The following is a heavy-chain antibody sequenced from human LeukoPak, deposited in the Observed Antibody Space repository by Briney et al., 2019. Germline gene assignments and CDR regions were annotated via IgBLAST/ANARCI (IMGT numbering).Heavy chain of an antibody. CDR3: ARGVGGSGWYYFDY. CDR1: GYTFTSYD. CDR2: MNTNSGNT. D-gene: IGHD6-19*01. Sequence: GASVKVSCKASGYTFTSYDINWVRQATGQGLEWMGWMNTNSGNTGYAQKFQGRVSMTRNTSISTAYMELSSLRSEDTAVYYCARGVGGSGWYYFDYWGQGTLVTVSS. J-gene: IGHJ4*02. V-gene: IGHV1-8*01.